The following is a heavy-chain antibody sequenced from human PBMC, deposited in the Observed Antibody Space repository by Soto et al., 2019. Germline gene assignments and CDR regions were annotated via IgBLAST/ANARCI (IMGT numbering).Heavy chain of an antibody. CDR2: IYHSGST. D-gene: IGHD4-17*01. Sequence: QLQLQESGSGLVKPSQTLSLTCAVSGGSISSGGYSWSWIRQPPGKGLEWIGYIYHSGSTYYNPSLKSGVTISLDRSKKQFSLKLSSVTAADTAVYSCARGMTTVTTLDYWGQGTLVTVSS. V-gene: IGHV4-30-2*01. J-gene: IGHJ4*02. CDR1: GGSISSGGYS. CDR3: ARGMTTVTTLDY.